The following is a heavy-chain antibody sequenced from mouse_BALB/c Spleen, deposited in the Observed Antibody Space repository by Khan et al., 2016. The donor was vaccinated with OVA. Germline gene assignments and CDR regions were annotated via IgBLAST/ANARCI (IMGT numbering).Heavy chain of an antibody. CDR2: IAPANGKT. Sequence: EVELVESGAELVKPGASVKLSCSASGFNIKDSYIHWVKQRPDQGLEWIGRIAPANGKTEYAPKFQGQATITADTSSNTSYLQLSSLTSEDSAVNSCARPTYDPRYIELWGAGTTVTVSS. CDR3: ARPTYDPRYIEL. J-gene: IGHJ1*01. V-gene: IGHV14-3*02. CDR1: GFNIKDSY. D-gene: IGHD2-10*02.